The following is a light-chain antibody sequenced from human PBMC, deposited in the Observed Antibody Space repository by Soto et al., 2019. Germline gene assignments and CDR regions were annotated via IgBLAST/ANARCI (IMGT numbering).Light chain of an antibody. CDR3: SSYTSSSTLYV. V-gene: IGLV2-14*01. J-gene: IGLJ1*01. CDR2: DVT. CDR1: SSDVGDNNY. Sequence: QSALTQPASVSGCPGQSITISCTGTSSDVGDNNYVSWYQQHPGKAPKLMIYDVTHRPSGISNRFSGSKSGNTASLTISGLQAEDEADYYCSSYTSSSTLYVFGSGTKLTVL.